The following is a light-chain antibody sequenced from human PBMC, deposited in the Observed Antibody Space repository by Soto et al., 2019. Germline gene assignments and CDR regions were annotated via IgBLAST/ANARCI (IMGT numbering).Light chain of an antibody. J-gene: IGKJ4*01. V-gene: IGKV3-20*01. CDR3: QQYGSSPPLT. CDR2: GAS. Sequence: EFVLTQSPGKLSLSPGERATLSCRASQSISSSFLAWYQQKPGQAPRLLIYGASSRGTGIPDRFSGSGSGTDCTLTISRLEPEDFAVDYCQQYGSSPPLTFGGGTKVEIK. CDR1: QSISSSF.